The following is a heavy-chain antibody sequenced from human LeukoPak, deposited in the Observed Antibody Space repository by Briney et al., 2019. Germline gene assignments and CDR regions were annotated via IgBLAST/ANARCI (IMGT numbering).Heavy chain of an antibody. CDR2: ISSSSSYI. J-gene: IGHJ4*02. D-gene: IGHD2-2*03. V-gene: IGHV3-21*01. CDR1: GFTFSSYS. CDR3: ARAGYCSSTSCYALDY. Sequence: GGSLRLSCAASGFTFSSYSVNWVRQAPGKGLEWVSSISSSSSYIYYADSVKGRFTISRDNAKNSLYLQMNSLRAEDTAVYYCARAGYCSSTSCYALDYWGQGTLVTVSS.